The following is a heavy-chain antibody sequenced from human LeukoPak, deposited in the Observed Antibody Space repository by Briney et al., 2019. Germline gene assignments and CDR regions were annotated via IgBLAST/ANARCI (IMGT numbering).Heavy chain of an antibody. V-gene: IGHV1-2*02. CDR2: VNSNTGAT. CDR3: VRENIVATRWFDP. D-gene: IGHD5-12*01. J-gene: IGHJ5*02. CDR1: GYTFTDHF. Sequence: ASVKLSCKASGYTFTDHFLHWVRQAPGQGLEWMGWVNSNTGATQYAQKFQGRVTMTRDTSITTSYMDLSRLTSDDTAVYFCVRENIVATRWFDPWGQGILVTVSS.